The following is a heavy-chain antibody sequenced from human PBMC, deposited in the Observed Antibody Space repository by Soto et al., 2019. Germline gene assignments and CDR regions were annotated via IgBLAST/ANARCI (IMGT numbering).Heavy chain of an antibody. CDR2: ISAYNGNT. D-gene: IGHD5-18*01. J-gene: IGHJ4*02. CDR3: ARDRSGYSYGHLHY. Sequence: SVKVSCKASGYPFTSYGISWVRQAPGQGLEWMGWISAYNGNTNYAQKLQGRVTMTTDTSTSTAYMELRSLRSDDTAVYYCARDRSGYSYGHLHYWGQGTLVTVSS. CDR1: GYPFTSYG. V-gene: IGHV1-18*01.